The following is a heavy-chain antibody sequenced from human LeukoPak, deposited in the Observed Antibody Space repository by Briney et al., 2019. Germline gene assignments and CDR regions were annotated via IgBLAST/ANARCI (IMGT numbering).Heavy chain of an antibody. CDR3: ARLLSDGYSYGFFDY. Sequence: GESLKISCKGSGYSFTSYWIGWVRQMPGKGLEWMGIIYPGDSDTRYCPSFQGQVTISADKSISTAYLQWSSLKASDTAMYYCARLLSDGYSYGFFDYWGQGTLVTVSS. J-gene: IGHJ4*02. CDR2: IYPGDSDT. V-gene: IGHV5-51*01. D-gene: IGHD5-18*01. CDR1: GYSFTSYW.